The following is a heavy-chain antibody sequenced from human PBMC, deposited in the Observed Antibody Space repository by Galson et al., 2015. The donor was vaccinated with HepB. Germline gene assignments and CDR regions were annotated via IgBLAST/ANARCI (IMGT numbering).Heavy chain of an antibody. CDR1: GGTFSSYT. CDR3: ARGRFDCSGGSCHLDY. D-gene: IGHD2-15*01. Sequence: SVKVSCKASGGTFSSYTISWVRQAPGQGLEWMGRIIPILGIANYAQKFQGRVTITADKSTSTAYMELSSLRSEDTAVYYCARGRFDCSGGSCHLDYWGQGTLVTVSS. V-gene: IGHV1-69*02. J-gene: IGHJ4*02. CDR2: IIPILGIA.